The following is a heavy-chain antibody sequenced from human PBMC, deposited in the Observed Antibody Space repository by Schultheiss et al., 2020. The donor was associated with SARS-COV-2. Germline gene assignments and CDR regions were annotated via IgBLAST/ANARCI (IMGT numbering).Heavy chain of an antibody. CDR3: ATYYYDTRGFDY. Sequence: ASVKVSCKASGYTFTSYDINWVRQATGQGLEWVGWMNPHSGNTGYAQKFQGRVTMTRNTSISTAYMELSRLRSDDTAVYYCATYYYDTRGFDYWGQGTLVTVSS. V-gene: IGHV1-8*01. CDR1: GYTFTSYD. D-gene: IGHD3-22*01. J-gene: IGHJ4*02. CDR2: MNPHSGNT.